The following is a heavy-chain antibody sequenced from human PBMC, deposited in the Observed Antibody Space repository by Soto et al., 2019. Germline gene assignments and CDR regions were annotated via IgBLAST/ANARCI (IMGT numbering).Heavy chain of an antibody. D-gene: IGHD3-10*01. V-gene: IGHV1-69*02. CDR1: GGTFSSYT. CDR3: ALWFGELAKIQYYFDY. CDR2: IIPILGIA. J-gene: IGHJ4*02. Sequence: GASVKVCCKASGGTFSSYTISWVRQAPGQGLEWMGRIIPILGIANYAQKFQGRVTITADKSTSTAYMELSSLRSKDTAVYYCALWFGELAKIQYYFDYWGQRTLVTVSS.